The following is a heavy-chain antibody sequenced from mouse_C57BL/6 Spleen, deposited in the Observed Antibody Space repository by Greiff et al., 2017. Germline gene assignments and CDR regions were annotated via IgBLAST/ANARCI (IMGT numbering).Heavy chain of an antibody. Sequence: QVQLQQSGAELVKPGASVKISCKASGYASSSYWMNWVKQRPGKGLEWIGQIYPGDGDTNYNGKFKGKATLTADKSSSTAYMQLSSLTSEDSAVYFCAREGYYGAAWFAYWGQGTLVTVSA. D-gene: IGHD1-1*01. CDR2: IYPGDGDT. CDR3: AREGYYGAAWFAY. J-gene: IGHJ3*01. CDR1: GYASSSYW. V-gene: IGHV1-80*01.